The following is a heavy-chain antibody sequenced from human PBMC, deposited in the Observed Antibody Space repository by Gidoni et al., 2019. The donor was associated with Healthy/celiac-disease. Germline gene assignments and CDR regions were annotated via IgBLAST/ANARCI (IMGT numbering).Heavy chain of an antibody. CDR3: ARPPYPQTRDYGSGSYYPEHDAFDI. J-gene: IGHJ3*02. V-gene: IGHV5-51*01. CDR2: IYPGDSDT. D-gene: IGHD3-10*01. CDR1: GYSFTSYW. Sequence: EVQLVQSGAEVKKPGESLKISCKGSGYSFTSYWIGWVRQMPGKGLEWMGLIYPGDSDTRYSPSFQGQVTISADKSISTAYLQWSSLKASDTAMYYCARPPYPQTRDYGSGSYYPEHDAFDIWGQGTMVTVSS.